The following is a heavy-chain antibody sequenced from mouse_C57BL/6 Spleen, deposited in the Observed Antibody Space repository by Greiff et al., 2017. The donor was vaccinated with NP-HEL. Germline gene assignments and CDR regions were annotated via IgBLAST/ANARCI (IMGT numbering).Heavy chain of an antibody. D-gene: IGHD1-1*01. CDR2: INPSSGYT. V-gene: IGHV1-4*01. CDR3: ARSLITTVVATDARDY. Sequence: VQLQQSGAELARPGASVKMSCKASGYTFTSYTMHWVKQRPGQGLEWIGYINPSSGYTKYNQKFKDKATLTADKSSSTAYMQLSSLTSEDSAVYYCARSLITTVVATDARDYWGQGTSVTVSS. CDR1: GYTFTSYT. J-gene: IGHJ4*01.